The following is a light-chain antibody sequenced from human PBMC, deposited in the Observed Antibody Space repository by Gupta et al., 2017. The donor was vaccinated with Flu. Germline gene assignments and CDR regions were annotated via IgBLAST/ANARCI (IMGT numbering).Light chain of an antibody. CDR3: QVWDSNSDHEV. Sequence: SYVLTQPPSVSVAPGQTARITCGGNNIGGKSVHWYQQKPGQAPVLVVFDDSDRPSGIPERFSGSNSGNTATLTISSVEAGDEADYYCQVWDSNSDHEVFGTGTKVTVL. CDR1: NIGGKS. CDR2: DDS. J-gene: IGLJ1*01. V-gene: IGLV3-21*02.